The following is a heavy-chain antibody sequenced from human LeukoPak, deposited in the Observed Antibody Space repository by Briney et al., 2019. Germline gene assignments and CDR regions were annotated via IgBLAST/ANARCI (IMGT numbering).Heavy chain of an antibody. V-gene: IGHV1-2*02. CDR3: ARSPDILTGENFDY. Sequence: VASVKVSCKTSGYTFTGYYVHWVRQAPGQGLEWMGWINPNSGVTNYAQKFQGRVTMTRDMSISTAYMELSRLRSDDTAVYYCARSPDILTGENFDYWGQGTLVTVSS. CDR2: INPNSGVT. CDR1: GYTFTGYY. J-gene: IGHJ4*02. D-gene: IGHD3-9*01.